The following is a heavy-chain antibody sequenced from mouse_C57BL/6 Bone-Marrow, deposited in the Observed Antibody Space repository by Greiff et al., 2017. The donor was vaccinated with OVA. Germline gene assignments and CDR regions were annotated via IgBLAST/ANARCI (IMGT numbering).Heavy chain of an antibody. V-gene: IGHV1-53*01. D-gene: IGHD2-5*01. J-gene: IGHJ1*03. CDR3: AREKAYYSNFWYFDV. CDR2: INPSNGGT. CDR1: GYTFTSYW. Sequence: QVQLQQPGTALVKPGASVKLSCKASGYTFTSYWMHWVKQRPGQGLEWIGNINPSNGGTNYNEKFKSKATLTVDKSSSTAYMQLSSLTSEDSAVYYCAREKAYYSNFWYFDVWGTGTTVTVSS.